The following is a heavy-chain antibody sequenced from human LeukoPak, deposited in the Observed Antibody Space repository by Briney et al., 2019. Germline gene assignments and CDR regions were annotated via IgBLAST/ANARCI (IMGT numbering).Heavy chain of an antibody. V-gene: IGHV3-21*01. Sequence: PGGSLRLSCAASGFTFSSYSMNWVRQAPGKGLEWVSSISSSSSYIYYADSVKGRFTISRDNAKNSLYLQMNSLRAEDTAVYYCARDQSSYSSSWLRSYNWFDPWGQGTLVTVSS. CDR2: ISSSSSYI. J-gene: IGHJ5*02. CDR3: ARDQSSYSSSWLRSYNWFDP. D-gene: IGHD6-13*01. CDR1: GFTFSSYS.